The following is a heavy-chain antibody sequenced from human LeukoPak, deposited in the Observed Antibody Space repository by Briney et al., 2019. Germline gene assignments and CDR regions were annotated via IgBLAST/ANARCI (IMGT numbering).Heavy chain of an antibody. CDR2: IYYSGST. Sequence: SETLSLTCTVSGVSISSSSYYWGWIRQPPGKGLEWIGSIYYSGSTYYNPSLKSRVTISVDTSKNQFSLKLSSVTAADTAVYYCARGGFYDSWGQGTLVTVSS. CDR3: ARGGFYDS. V-gene: IGHV4-39*07. CDR1: GVSISSSSYY. D-gene: IGHD3-22*01. J-gene: IGHJ4*02.